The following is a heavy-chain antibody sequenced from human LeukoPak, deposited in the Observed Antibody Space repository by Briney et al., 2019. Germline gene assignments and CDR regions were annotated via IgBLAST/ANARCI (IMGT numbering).Heavy chain of an antibody. CDR1: GFTFSSYA. V-gene: IGHV3-23*01. D-gene: IGHD3-22*01. CDR2: ISGSGGST. Sequence: GALRLSCAASGFTFSSYAMSWVRQAPGKGLEWVSAISGSGGSTYYADSVKGRFTISRDNSKNTLYLQMNSLRAEDTAVYYCAKDPSAGYYDSSGYYFPSRDDAFDIWGHGTMVTVSS. CDR3: AKDPSAGYYDSSGYYFPSRDDAFDI. J-gene: IGHJ3*02.